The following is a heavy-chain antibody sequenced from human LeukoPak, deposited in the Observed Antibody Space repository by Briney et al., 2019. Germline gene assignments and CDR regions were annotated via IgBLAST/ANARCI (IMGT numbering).Heavy chain of an antibody. CDR3: ARDHGYSSSWYAVDS. CDR2: ISSNGAST. V-gene: IGHV3-64*04. J-gene: IGHJ5*01. CDR1: EFSFSRYA. D-gene: IGHD6-13*01. Sequence: QTGGSLRLSCSASEFSFSRYAMHWVRRGPGKGLEHVSTISSNGASTYYADSAKGRFTISRDNSKNTLYLQLNSLRAEDTALYHCARDHGYSSSWYAVDSWGQGTLVTVSS.